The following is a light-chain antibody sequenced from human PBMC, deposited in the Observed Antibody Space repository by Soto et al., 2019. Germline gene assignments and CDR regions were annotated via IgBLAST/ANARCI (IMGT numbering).Light chain of an antibody. J-gene: IGLJ2*01. CDR3: AAWDDSLRVV. V-gene: IGLV1-47*01. CDR1: SSNIGSNY. CDR2: RNN. Sequence: QSVLTQPPSASGTPGQRVTISCSGSSSNIGSNYVYWYQQLPGTAPKLLIYRNNQRPPGVPDRFSGSKSGTSASLAISGLRSEDEADYYCAAWDDSLRVVFGGGTKVTVL.